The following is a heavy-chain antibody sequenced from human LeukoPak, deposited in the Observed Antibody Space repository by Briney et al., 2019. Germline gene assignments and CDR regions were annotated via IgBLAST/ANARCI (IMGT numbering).Heavy chain of an antibody. D-gene: IGHD3-10*01. V-gene: IGHV1-18*01. CDR2: ISAYNGNT. Sequence: GASVKVSCKASGYTFTSYGISWVQQAPGQGLEWMGWISAYNGNTNYAQKLQGRVTMTTDTSTSTAYMELRSLRSDDTAVYYCARVIAAHTIYYFDYWGQGTLVTVSS. CDR1: GYTFTSYG. J-gene: IGHJ4*02. CDR3: ARVIAAHTIYYFDY.